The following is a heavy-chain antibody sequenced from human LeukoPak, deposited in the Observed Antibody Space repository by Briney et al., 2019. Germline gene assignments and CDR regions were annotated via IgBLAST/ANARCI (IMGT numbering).Heavy chain of an antibody. CDR3: ASSAGAIIDC. J-gene: IGHJ4*02. CDR1: GFTFSNYD. D-gene: IGHD6-19*01. Sequence: PGRSLRLSCAASGFTFSNYDMHWVRQAPGKGLEWVAVIWFDGSNKFYADSVKGRFTISRDNSKNTLYLQMNSLRAEDTAVYYCASSAGAIIDCWGQGTLVIVSS. V-gene: IGHV3-33*01. CDR2: IWFDGSNK.